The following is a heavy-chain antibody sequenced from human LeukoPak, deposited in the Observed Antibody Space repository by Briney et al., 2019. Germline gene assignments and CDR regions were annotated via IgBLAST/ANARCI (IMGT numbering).Heavy chain of an antibody. J-gene: IGHJ3*02. CDR1: GYTFTGYY. Sequence: ASVKVSCKASGYTFTGYYMHWVRQAPGQGLEWMGWINPNSGGTNYAQKFQGRVTMTRDTSISTAYMELSRLRSDDTAVYYCAREKSIAARPLEKADAFDIWGQGTMVTVSS. CDR3: AREKSIAARPLEKADAFDI. V-gene: IGHV1-2*02. D-gene: IGHD6-6*01. CDR2: INPNSGGT.